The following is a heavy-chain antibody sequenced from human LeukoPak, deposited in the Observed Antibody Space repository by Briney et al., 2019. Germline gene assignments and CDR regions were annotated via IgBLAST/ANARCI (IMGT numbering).Heavy chain of an antibody. J-gene: IGHJ3*02. D-gene: IGHD5-12*01. V-gene: IGHV4-34*12. CDR2: ILHNGST. Sequence: SETLSLTCAVYGGSFSGYCWSWIRQTPGKGLEWVGEILHNGSTDYNPSLKSRVTISIGVSKNQFSLKLRSVTAADTAMYYCARDVFVASDAFDIWGHGTMVSVSS. CDR1: GGSFSGYC. CDR3: ARDVFVASDAFDI.